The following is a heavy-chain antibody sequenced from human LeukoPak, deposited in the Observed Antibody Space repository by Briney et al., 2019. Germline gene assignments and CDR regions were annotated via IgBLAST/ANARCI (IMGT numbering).Heavy chain of an antibody. D-gene: IGHD6-13*01. CDR2: ISAYNGNT. CDR1: GYTFTSYG. V-gene: IGHV1-18*01. Sequence: GASVKVSCKASGYTFTSYGISWVRQAPGQGLEWMGWISAYNGNTNYAQKPQGRVTMTTDTSTSTAYMELRSLRSDDTAVYYCARDPGYSSSWEYYYYYGMDVWGQGTTVTVSS. J-gene: IGHJ6*02. CDR3: ARDPGYSSSWEYYYYYGMDV.